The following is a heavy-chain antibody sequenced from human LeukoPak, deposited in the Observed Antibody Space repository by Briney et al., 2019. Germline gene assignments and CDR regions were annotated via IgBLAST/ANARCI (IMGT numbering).Heavy chain of an antibody. D-gene: IGHD3-22*01. J-gene: IGHJ4*02. CDR1: GFTVSSNE. CDR2: ISGGST. Sequence: AGGSLRLSCAASGFTVSSNEMSWVRQAPGKGLEWVSSISGGSTYYADSRKGRFTISRDNSKNTLHLQMNSLRAEDTAVYYCKKDQRAPWVIVVVWLDYWGQGTLVTVSS. V-gene: IGHV3-38-3*01. CDR3: KKDQRAPWVIVVVWLDY.